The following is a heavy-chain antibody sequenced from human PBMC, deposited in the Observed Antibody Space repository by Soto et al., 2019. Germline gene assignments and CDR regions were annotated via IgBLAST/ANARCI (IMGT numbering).Heavy chain of an antibody. J-gene: IGHJ6*03. CDR3: ARRARPDFYYMDV. CDR2: ISSNGVGT. D-gene: IGHD6-6*01. V-gene: IGHV3-64*01. CDR1: GFTLSGYA. Sequence: EVQLAESGGGLAQPGGSLRLSCAASGFTLSGYAMDWVRQAPGKGLEYVSGISSNGVGTYYANSVQGRFTISRDNSKNPVYLHMGSLRPEDMAVYYCARRARPDFYYMDVWGKGTTVTVS.